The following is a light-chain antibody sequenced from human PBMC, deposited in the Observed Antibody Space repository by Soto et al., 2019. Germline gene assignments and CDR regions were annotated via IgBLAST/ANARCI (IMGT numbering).Light chain of an antibody. Sequence: QSALTQPASVSGSPGQSITISCTGTSSDVGGYNYVSWYQQHPGKVPKLMIYEVSNRPSGVSNRFSGSKSGNAASLTISGLQAEDEADYYCSSYTSSSTFLLFGGGTKVTVL. CDR2: EVS. J-gene: IGLJ2*01. CDR1: SSDVGGYNY. V-gene: IGLV2-14*01. CDR3: SSYTSSSTFLL.